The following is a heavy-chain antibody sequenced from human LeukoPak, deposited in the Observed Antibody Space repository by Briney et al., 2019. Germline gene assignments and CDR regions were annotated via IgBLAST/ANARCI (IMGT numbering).Heavy chain of an antibody. V-gene: IGHV1-18*01. Sequence: ASVKVSCKASGYTFTGYGISWVRQAPGQGLEWMGWISAYNGNTNYAQKLQGRVTMTTDTSTSTAYMELRSLRSDDTAVYYCARVLPASGSGSYYIDYWGQGTLVTVSS. CDR2: ISAYNGNT. D-gene: IGHD3-10*01. CDR1: GYTFTGYG. J-gene: IGHJ4*02. CDR3: ARVLPASGSGSYYIDY.